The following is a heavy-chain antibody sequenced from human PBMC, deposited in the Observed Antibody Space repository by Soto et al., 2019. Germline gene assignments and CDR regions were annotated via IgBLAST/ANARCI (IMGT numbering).Heavy chain of an antibody. V-gene: IGHV1-18*01. D-gene: IGHD3-10*01. CDR3: ARGSGRSYNGIDS. Sequence: RLQGRVTLTTDTSTSTAYMELWSLRSDDTAVYYCARGSGRSYNGIDSWGQGTLVTVSS. J-gene: IGHJ4*02.